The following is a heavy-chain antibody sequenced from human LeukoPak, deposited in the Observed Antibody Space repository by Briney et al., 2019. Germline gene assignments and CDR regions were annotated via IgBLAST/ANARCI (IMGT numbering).Heavy chain of an antibody. CDR3: ARDPLWFGELLDY. Sequence: ASVKVSFKASGYTFTGYYMHWVRQAPGQGLEWMGWINPNSGGTNYAQKFQGRVTMTRDTSISTAYMELSRLRSDDTAVYYCARDPLWFGELLDYWGQGTLVTVSS. J-gene: IGHJ4*02. CDR2: INPNSGGT. D-gene: IGHD3-10*01. V-gene: IGHV1-2*02. CDR1: GYTFTGYY.